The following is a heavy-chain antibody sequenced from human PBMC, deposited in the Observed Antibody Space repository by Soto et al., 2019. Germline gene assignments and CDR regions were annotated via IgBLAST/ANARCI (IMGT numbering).Heavy chain of an antibody. CDR2: IWYDGSNK. V-gene: IGHV3-33*01. Sequence: PGGSLRLSCAASGFTFSSCGMHWVRQAPGKGLEWVAVIWYDGSNKYYADSVKGRFTISRDNSKNTLYLQMNSLRAEDTVVYYCARDASKVLVNPPDYWGQGTLVTVSS. CDR1: GFTFSSCG. D-gene: IGHD2-8*02. J-gene: IGHJ4*02. CDR3: ARDASKVLVNPPDY.